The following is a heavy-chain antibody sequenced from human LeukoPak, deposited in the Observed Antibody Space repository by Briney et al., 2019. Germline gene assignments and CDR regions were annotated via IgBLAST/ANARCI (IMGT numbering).Heavy chain of an antibody. V-gene: IGHV4-4*02. CDR1: GGSISSSNW. CDR3: ARDKTYGSGGFDY. Sequence: SETLSLTCAVSGGSISSSNWWSWVRQPPGKGLEWIGEIYHSGSINYNPSLKSRVTISVDKSKNQFSLKLSSVTAADTAVYYCARDKTYGSGGFDYWGQGTLVTVSS. J-gene: IGHJ4*02. CDR2: IYHSGSI. D-gene: IGHD3-10*01.